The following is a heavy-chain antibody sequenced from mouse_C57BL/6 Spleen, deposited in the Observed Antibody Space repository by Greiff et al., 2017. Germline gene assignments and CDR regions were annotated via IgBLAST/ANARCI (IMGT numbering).Heavy chain of an antibody. CDR2: IYPGDGDT. Sequence: QVQLKQSGPELVKPGASVKISCKASGYAFSSSWMNWVKQRPGKGLEWIGRIYPGDGDTNYNGKFKGKATLTADKSSSTAYMQLSSLTSEDSAVYFCARWGYGSSLDYWGQGTTLTVSS. V-gene: IGHV1-82*01. CDR3: ARWGYGSSLDY. D-gene: IGHD1-1*01. CDR1: GYAFSSSW. J-gene: IGHJ2*01.